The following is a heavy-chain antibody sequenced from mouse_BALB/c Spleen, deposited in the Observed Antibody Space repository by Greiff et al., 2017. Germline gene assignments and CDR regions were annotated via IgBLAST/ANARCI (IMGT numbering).Heavy chain of an antibody. D-gene: IGHD1-1*01. J-gene: IGHJ1*01. CDR1: GFTFSSYG. CDR2: ISSGGSYT. CDR3: ARQDGSSLSYWYFDV. V-gene: IGHV5-6*01. Sequence: EVKVVESGGDLVKPGGSLKLSCAASGFTFSSYGMSWVRQTPDKRLEWVATISSGGSYTYYPDSVKGRFTISRDNAKNTLYLQMSSLKSEDTAMYYCARQDGSSLSYWYFDVWGAGTTVTVSS.